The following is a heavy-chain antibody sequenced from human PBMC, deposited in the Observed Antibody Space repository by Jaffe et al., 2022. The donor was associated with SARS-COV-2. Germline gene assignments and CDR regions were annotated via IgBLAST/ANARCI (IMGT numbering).Heavy chain of an antibody. CDR3: TRESHYYDILTGYYQEYYFDY. CDR1: GFTFGDYA. D-gene: IGHD3-9*01. Sequence: EVQLVESGGGLVKPGRSLRLSCTASGFTFGDYAMSWFRQAPGKGLEWVGFIRSKAYGGTTEYAASVKGRFTISRDDSKSIAYLQMNSLKTEDTAVYYCTRESHYYDILTGYYQEYYFDYWGQGTLVTVSS. CDR2: IRSKAYGGTT. V-gene: IGHV3-49*05. J-gene: IGHJ4*02.